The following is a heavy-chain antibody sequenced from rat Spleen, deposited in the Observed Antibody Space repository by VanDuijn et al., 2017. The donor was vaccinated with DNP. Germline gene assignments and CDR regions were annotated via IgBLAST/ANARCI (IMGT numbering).Heavy chain of an antibody. CDR2: ISYSGRT. J-gene: IGHJ2*01. CDR1: GYSITSNY. Sequence: EVQLQESGPGLVKPSQSLSLTCSVTGYSITSNYWGWVRKFPGNKMEYIGHISYSGRTTYNPSLKSRISITRDTSKNQVFLELNSMTTEDTATYYCARWVYYFDYWGQGVMVTVSS. CDR3: ARWVYYFDY. V-gene: IGHV3-1*01.